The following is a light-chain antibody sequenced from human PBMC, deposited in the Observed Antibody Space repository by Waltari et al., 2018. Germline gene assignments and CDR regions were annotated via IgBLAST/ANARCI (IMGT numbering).Light chain of an antibody. V-gene: IGKV3-20*01. J-gene: IGKJ1*01. CDR2: GAS. Sequence: EIVLTQSPGTLSLSPGERATLSCRACQSVGRSLAWYQQKPGQAPRLLIYGASSRATGVPDRFSGSGSGTDFSLTISRLEPEDFAVYYCQHYVRLPVTFGQGTKVEIK. CDR1: QSVGRS. CDR3: QHYVRLPVT.